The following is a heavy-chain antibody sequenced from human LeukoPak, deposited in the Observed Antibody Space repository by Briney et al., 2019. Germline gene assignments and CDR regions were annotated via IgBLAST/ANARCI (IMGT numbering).Heavy chain of an antibody. CDR2: ISGVGGST. CDR1: GFTFDDYA. J-gene: IGHJ4*02. V-gene: IGHV3-43*02. CDR3: AKDVAVAGPVGNFDY. D-gene: IGHD6-19*01. Sequence: GGSLRLSCAASGFTFDDYAMHWVRQAPGKGREWVSLISGVGGSTYYADSVKGRFTISRDNSKNSLYLQMNSLRTEDTALYYCAKDVAVAGPVGNFDYWGQGTLVTVSS.